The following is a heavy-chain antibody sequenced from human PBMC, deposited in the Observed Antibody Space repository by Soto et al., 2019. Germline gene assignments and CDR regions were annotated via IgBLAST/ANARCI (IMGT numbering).Heavy chain of an antibody. V-gene: IGHV3-30-3*01. Sequence: GGSPKLSCAASGFTFSSYAMHWVRQAPGKGLEWVAVISYDGSNKYYADSVKGRFTISRDNSKNTLYLQMNSLRAEDTAAYYCARVFNSYDSSGYLFPFDYWGQGP. CDR1: GFTFSSYA. D-gene: IGHD3-22*01. J-gene: IGHJ4*02. CDR3: ARVFNSYDSSGYLFPFDY. CDR2: ISYDGSNK.